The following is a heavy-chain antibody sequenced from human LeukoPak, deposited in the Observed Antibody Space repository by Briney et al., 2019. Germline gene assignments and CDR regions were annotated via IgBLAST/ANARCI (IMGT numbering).Heavy chain of an antibody. J-gene: IGHJ5*02. V-gene: IGHV4-34*01. Sequence: SETLSLTCAVYGGSFSGYYWSWIRQPPGKGLEWIGEINHSGSTNYNPSLKSRVTISVDTSKNQFSLKLSSVTAADTAVYYCARTYVLLWFGELLHKWFDPWGQGTLVTVSS. D-gene: IGHD3-10*01. CDR2: INHSGST. CDR3: ARTYVLLWFGELLHKWFDP. CDR1: GGSFSGYY.